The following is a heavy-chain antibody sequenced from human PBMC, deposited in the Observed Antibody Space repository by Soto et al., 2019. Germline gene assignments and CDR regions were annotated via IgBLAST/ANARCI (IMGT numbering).Heavy chain of an antibody. CDR1: GGSINSGAYY. D-gene: IGHD5-18*01. CDR2: ISYSGST. J-gene: IGHJ4*02. V-gene: IGHV4-31*03. Sequence: SETLSLTCTVSGGSINSGAYYLGWIRQPPGKGLESIGYISYSGSTYYNSSLKSRVNISLDTSKSPFSLKLSSVTAADTAVYYCARGAGYSYIDYWGQGTLVTVSS. CDR3: ARGAGYSYIDY.